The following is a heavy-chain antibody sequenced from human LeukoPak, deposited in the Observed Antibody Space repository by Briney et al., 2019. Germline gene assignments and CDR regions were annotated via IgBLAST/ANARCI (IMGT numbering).Heavy chain of an antibody. D-gene: IGHD4-17*01. CDR3: ARGGDYVDYGYFDL. CDR2: IIPIFGTA. J-gene: IGHJ2*01. CDR1: GGTFSSYA. V-gene: IGHV1-69*05. Sequence: ASVKVSCKASGGTFSSYAISLVRQAPGQGLEWMGRIIPIFGTANYAQKFQGRVTITTDESTSTAYMELSSLRSEDTAVYYCARGGDYVDYGYFDLWGRGTLVTVSS.